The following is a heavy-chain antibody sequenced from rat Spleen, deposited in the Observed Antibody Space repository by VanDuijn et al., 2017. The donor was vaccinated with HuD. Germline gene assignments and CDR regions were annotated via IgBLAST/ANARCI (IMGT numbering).Heavy chain of an antibody. Sequence: EVQLVESGGGLVQPGRSLKLSCAASGFTFSDYGMAWVRQAPTKGLEWVATISYADTSGHSGTYYRDSVKGRFTVSRDNAKSTLYLQMDSLRSEDTATYYCARETTHNWFAYWGQGVVVTVSS. CDR2: ISYADTSGHSGT. D-gene: IGHD3-5*01. V-gene: IGHV5-29*01. CDR3: ARETTHNWFAY. J-gene: IGHJ2*01. CDR1: GFTFSDYG.